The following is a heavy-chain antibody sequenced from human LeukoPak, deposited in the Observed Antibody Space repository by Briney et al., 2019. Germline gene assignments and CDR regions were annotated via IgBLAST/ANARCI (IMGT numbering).Heavy chain of an antibody. Sequence: PGGSLRLSCAASGFTFSSYWMHWVRQAPGKGLVWVSRINSDGSTTNYADSVKGRFTISRDNAKNTLYLQMNSLRAEDTAVYYCAKINTDDYYGSGSYLVYWGQGTLVTVSS. J-gene: IGHJ4*02. V-gene: IGHV3-74*01. D-gene: IGHD3-10*01. CDR1: GFTFSSYW. CDR3: AKINTDDYYGSGSYLVY. CDR2: INSDGSTT.